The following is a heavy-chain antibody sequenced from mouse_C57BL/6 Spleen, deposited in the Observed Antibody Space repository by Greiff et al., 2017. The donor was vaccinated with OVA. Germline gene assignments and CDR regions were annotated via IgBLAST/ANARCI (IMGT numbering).Heavy chain of an antibody. D-gene: IGHD5-2*01. CDR1: GYTFTSYW. V-gene: IGHV1-69*01. J-gene: IGHJ2*01. CDR2: IDPSDSST. CDR3: ARSNTRRRWEGYFDY. Sequence: VQLQQPGAELVMPGASVKLSCKASGYTFTSYWMHWVKQRPGQGLEWIGEIDPSDSSTNYTHKFKGKSTLTVDNSSSTAYLQLSSLTSEDAAVYYCARSNTRRRWEGYFDYWGQGTTLTVSS.